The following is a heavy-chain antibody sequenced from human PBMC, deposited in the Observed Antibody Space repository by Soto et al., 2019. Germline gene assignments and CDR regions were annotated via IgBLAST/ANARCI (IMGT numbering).Heavy chain of an antibody. J-gene: IGHJ6*03. Sequence: QLQLQESGPGLVKPSETLSLTCTVSGGSISSSSYYWGWIRQPPGKGLEWIGSIYYSGSTYYNPSLKSRVTISVDTSKNQFSLKLSSVTAADTAVYYCARQGSLWNLRTYYYYYMDVWGKGTTVTVSS. CDR1: GGSISSSSYY. CDR2: IYYSGST. D-gene: IGHD1-1*01. CDR3: ARQGSLWNLRTYYYYYMDV. V-gene: IGHV4-39*01.